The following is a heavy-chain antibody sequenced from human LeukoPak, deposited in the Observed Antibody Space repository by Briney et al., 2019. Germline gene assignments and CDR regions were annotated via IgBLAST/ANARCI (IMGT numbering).Heavy chain of an antibody. J-gene: IGHJ4*02. CDR2: IYYSGST. D-gene: IGHD6-13*01. CDR1: GGSISSYY. V-gene: IGHV4-59*08. CDR3: AGLNSSSWYGVFDY. Sequence: SETLSLTCTVSGGSISSYYWSWIRQPPGKGLEWIGYIYYSGSTNYNPSLKSRVTISVDTSKNQFSLKLSSVTAADTAVYYCAGLNSSSWYGVFDYWGQGTLVTVSS.